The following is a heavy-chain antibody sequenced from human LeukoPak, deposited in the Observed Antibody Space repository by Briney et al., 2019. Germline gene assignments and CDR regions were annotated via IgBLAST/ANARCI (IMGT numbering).Heavy chain of an antibody. V-gene: IGHV4-61*02. J-gene: IGHJ1*01. Sequence: SETLSLTCTVSGGSISSGSYYWSWIRQPAGKGLEWIGRIYTSGSTNYNPSLKSRVTMSVDTSKNQFSLKLSSVTAADTAVYYCAREGMSRSWHQRRDKYFQHWGQGTLVTVSS. CDR3: AREGMSRSWHQRRDKYFQH. CDR1: GGSISSGSYY. CDR2: IYTSGST. D-gene: IGHD6-13*01.